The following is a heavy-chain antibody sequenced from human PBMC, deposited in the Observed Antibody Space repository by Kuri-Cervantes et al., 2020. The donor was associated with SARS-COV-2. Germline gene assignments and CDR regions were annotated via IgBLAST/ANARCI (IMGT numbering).Heavy chain of an antibody. D-gene: IGHD6-13*01. Sequence: SETLCLTCTVSGGSISSSSYYWGWIRQPPGKGLEWIGSIYYSGSTYYNPSLKSRVTISVDTSKNQFSLKLSSVTAAHTAVYYCARVRVGSSRPVDYWGQGPLVTVSS. CDR2: IYYSGST. V-gene: IGHV4-39*01. J-gene: IGHJ4*02. CDR1: GGSISSSSYY. CDR3: ARVRVGSSRPVDY.